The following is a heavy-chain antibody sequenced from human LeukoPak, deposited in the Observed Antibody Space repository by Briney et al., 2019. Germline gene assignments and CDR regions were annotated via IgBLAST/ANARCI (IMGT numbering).Heavy chain of an antibody. V-gene: IGHV3-13*01. CDR2: IGTAGDT. J-gene: IGHJ4*02. CDR3: ARQTTVGGLDY. Sequence: PGGSLRLSCAASGFTFSSYDMHRVRQATGKGLEWVSAIGTAGDTYYPGSVKGRFTISRENAKNSLYLQMNSLRAGDTAVYYCARQTTVGGLDYWGQGTLVTVSS. CDR1: GFTFSSYD. D-gene: IGHD4-11*01.